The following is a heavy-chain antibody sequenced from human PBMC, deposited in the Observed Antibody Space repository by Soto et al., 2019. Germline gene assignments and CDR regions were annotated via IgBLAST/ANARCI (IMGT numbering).Heavy chain of an antibody. CDR1: GFTFSSYW. Sequence: PGGSLRLSCAASGFTFSSYWMSWVRQAPGKGLEWVANIKQDGSEKYYVDSVKGRFTISRDNAKNSLYLQMNSLRAEDTAVYYCARDRAYYYDSSGYYYWGRYYYYGMDVWGQGTMVTVSS. V-gene: IGHV3-7*03. D-gene: IGHD3-22*01. J-gene: IGHJ6*02. CDR3: ARDRAYYYDSSGYYYWGRYYYYGMDV. CDR2: IKQDGSEK.